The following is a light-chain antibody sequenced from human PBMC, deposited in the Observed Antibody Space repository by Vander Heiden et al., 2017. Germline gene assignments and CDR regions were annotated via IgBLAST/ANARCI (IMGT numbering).Light chain of an antibody. Sequence: QSALTQPASLSASPGRAITISCTGTSSDVGGYNYVSWYQQHPGKSPQLMIYEGSNRPSGVSNRFSGSKSGDTASLTISGLQAEDEADYYCSSYTSSSTRVFGGGTKLTVL. CDR3: SSYTSSSTRV. J-gene: IGLJ2*01. CDR2: EGS. CDR1: SSDVGGYNY. V-gene: IGLV2-14*01.